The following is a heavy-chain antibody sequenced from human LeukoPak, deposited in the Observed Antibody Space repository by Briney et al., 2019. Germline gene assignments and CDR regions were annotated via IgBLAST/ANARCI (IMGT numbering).Heavy chain of an antibody. D-gene: IGHD6-13*01. Sequence: GGSLRLSCAAFGFTFSSYSMNWVRQAPGKGLEWLSYTTSSGGTIYYADSVKGRFTISRDNSKNTLYLQMNSLRAEDTAVYYCARTPGSSSWFPYYFDYWGQGTLVTVSS. CDR1: GFTFSSYS. V-gene: IGHV3-48*01. CDR2: TTSSGGTI. J-gene: IGHJ4*02. CDR3: ARTPGSSSWFPYYFDY.